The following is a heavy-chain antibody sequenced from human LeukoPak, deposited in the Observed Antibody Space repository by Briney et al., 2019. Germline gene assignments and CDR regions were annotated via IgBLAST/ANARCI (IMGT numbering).Heavy chain of an antibody. V-gene: IGHV3-74*01. Sequence: PGGSLRLSCAASGFTFSSYWMHWVRQAPGKGLVWVSRINSDGSSTSYADSVKGRFTISRDNSKNTLYLQMNSLRAEDTAVYHCAKFSIRSSWDSGYFDYWGQGTLVTVSS. CDR1: GFTFSSYW. J-gene: IGHJ4*02. CDR2: INSDGSST. CDR3: AKFSIRSSWDSGYFDY. D-gene: IGHD6-13*01.